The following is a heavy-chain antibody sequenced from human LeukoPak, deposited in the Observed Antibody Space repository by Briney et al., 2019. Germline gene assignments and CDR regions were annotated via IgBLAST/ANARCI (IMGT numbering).Heavy chain of an antibody. CDR2: ISSNGGST. Sequence: GGSLRLSCSASGFTFSSYAMHWVRQDPGKGLEYVSAISSNGGSTYYADSVKGRFTISRDNSKNTLYLQMSSLRAEDTAVYYCVKDQYTAMPDAFDVWGQGTMVTVSS. CDR3: VKDQYTAMPDAFDV. J-gene: IGHJ3*01. CDR1: GFTFSSYA. V-gene: IGHV3-64D*06. D-gene: IGHD5-18*01.